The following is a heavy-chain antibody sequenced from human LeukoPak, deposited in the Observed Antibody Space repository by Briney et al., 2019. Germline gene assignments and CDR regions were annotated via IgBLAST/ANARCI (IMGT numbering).Heavy chain of an antibody. V-gene: IGHV3-21*04. J-gene: IGHJ4*02. CDR2: INQGTTHI. Sequence: GGSLTLSCVTSGFSFSTSAMNWVRQAPGKGLEWVSSINQGTTHIYYAGSVRGRFTISRDDARNSLYLQMNSLRAEDTAVYYCAKVFPLEYRILRFLSYIDYWGQGTLVTVSS. CDR1: GFSFSTSA. CDR3: AKVFPLEYRILRFLSYIDY. D-gene: IGHD3-3*01.